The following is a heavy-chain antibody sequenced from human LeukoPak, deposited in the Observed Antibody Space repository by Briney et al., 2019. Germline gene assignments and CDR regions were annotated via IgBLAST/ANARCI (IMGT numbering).Heavy chain of an antibody. V-gene: IGHV3-74*01. J-gene: IGHJ4*02. D-gene: IGHD1-7*01. CDR2: INTDGSRS. CDR1: GFIFSSYW. Sequence: PGGSLRLSCAASGFIFSSYWMHWVRQAPGKGLVWVSRINTDGSRSSCVDSVKGRFTISRDNSKNTLYLQMNSLRAEDTAVYYCAITEDGTASNFDYWGQGTLVTVSS. CDR3: AITEDGTASNFDY.